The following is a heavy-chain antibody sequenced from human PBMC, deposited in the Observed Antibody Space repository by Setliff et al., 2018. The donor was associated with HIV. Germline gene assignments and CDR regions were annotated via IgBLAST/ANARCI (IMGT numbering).Heavy chain of an antibody. CDR3: ARVNSDAFDV. Sequence: SVKVSCKASGGTFSYYTFTWVRQAPGQGLDWLGRIVPLLGVPEYAQKFQGRVTFTADRSTSKAYMELSSLRSEDTAVYYCARVNSDAFDVWGQGTKVTVSS. CDR1: GGTFSYYT. V-gene: IGHV1-69*02. CDR2: IVPLLGVP. J-gene: IGHJ3*01.